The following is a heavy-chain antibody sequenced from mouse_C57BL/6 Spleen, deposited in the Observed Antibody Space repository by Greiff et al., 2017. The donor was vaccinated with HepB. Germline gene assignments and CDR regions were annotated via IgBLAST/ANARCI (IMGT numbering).Heavy chain of an antibody. CDR2: IYPSDSET. CDR3: AILIYYGIHYFDY. Sequence: VQLQQPGAELVRPGSSVKLSCKASGYTFTSYWMDWVKQRPGQGLEWIGNIYPSDSETHYNQKFKDKATLTVDKSSSTAYMQLSSLTSEDSAVYYCAILIYYGIHYFDYWGQGTTLTVSS. J-gene: IGHJ2*01. V-gene: IGHV1-61*01. CDR1: GYTFTSYW. D-gene: IGHD2-1*01.